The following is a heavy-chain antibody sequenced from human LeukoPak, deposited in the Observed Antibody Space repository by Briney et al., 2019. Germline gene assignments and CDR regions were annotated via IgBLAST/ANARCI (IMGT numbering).Heavy chain of an antibody. CDR1: GFTFSSYG. CDR2: ITYGVYYK. CDR3: AKDRSAVVRASPMDY. D-gene: IGHD3-10*01. Sequence: GGSLRLSCAASGFTFSSYGMHWVRQAPGRGLEWVALITYGVYYKYYADSVKGRFTISSDNSKNTLYLHMNSLRPEDTAVYYCAKDRSAVVRASPMDYWGQGTLVIVSS. V-gene: IGHV3-30*18. J-gene: IGHJ4*02.